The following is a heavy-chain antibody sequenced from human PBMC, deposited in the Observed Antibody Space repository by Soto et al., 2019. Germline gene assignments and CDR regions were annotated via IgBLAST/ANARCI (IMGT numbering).Heavy chain of an antibody. CDR3: ATEYGGDAFDI. CDR2: ISWNSGSI. Sequence: EVQLVDSGGGLVQPGRSLRLSCAASGFTFDDYAMHLVRQAPGKGLEWVSGISWNSGSIGYADSVKGRFTISRDNAKNSLYLQMNSRRAEDTALYYWATEYGGDAFDIWGQGTMVTVSS. V-gene: IGHV3-9*01. D-gene: IGHD4-17*01. J-gene: IGHJ3*02. CDR1: GFTFDDYA.